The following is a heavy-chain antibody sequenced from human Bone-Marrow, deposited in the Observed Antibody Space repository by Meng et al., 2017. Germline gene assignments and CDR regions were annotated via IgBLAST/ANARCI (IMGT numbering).Heavy chain of an antibody. Sequence: QVQLQESGPGLVKPSQTLSLTCTVTGGSISSGTYSWGWIRQLPGKGLEWIAYIHYSGSTYYSPSLKSRVTISVDTSKNQLYLKLSSMTAADTAVYYCARYVFDSSSLYSNWFDPWGQGTLVTVSS. D-gene: IGHD3-22*01. J-gene: IGHJ5*02. V-gene: IGHV4-31*03. CDR2: IHYSGST. CDR1: GGSISSGTYS. CDR3: ARYVFDSSSLYSNWFDP.